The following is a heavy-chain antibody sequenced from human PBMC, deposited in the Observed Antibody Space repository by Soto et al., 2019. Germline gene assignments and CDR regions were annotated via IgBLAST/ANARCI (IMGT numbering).Heavy chain of an antibody. CDR2: INPSGGST. CDR3: ARDLGPSLLRSQPTRRSKTGTLYYFDY. Sequence: ASVKVSCTASGYTFTSYYMHWVRQAPGQGLEWMGIINPSGGSTSYAQKFQGRVTMTRDTSTSTVYMELSSLRSEDTAVYYCARDLGPSLLRSQPTRRSKTGTLYYFDYWGQGTLVTVSS. CDR1: GYTFTSYY. J-gene: IGHJ4*02. D-gene: IGHD3-10*02. V-gene: IGHV1-46*01.